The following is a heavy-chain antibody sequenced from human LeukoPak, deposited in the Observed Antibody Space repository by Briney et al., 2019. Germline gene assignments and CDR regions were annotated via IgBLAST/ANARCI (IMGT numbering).Heavy chain of an antibody. Sequence: GGSLRLSCAASGFTPSNYWMHWVRQAPGKGLVWVSRINSDGSSTRYADSVKGRFTISRDNAKNTLSLQMNSLRAEDTAVYYCAREYVVILGNYYNYYGMDVWGQGTMVTVSS. CDR1: GFTPSNYW. V-gene: IGHV3-74*01. CDR3: AREYVVILGNYYNYYGMDV. CDR2: INSDGSST. D-gene: IGHD2-15*01. J-gene: IGHJ6*02.